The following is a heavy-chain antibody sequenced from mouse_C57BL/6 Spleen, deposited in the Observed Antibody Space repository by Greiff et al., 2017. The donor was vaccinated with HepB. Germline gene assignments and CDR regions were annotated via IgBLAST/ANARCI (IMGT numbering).Heavy chain of an antibody. CDR2: ISDGGSYT. CDR1: GFTFSSYA. D-gene: IGHD2-3*01. V-gene: IGHV5-4*01. Sequence: EVQGVESGGGLVKPGGSLKLSCAASGFTFSSYAMSWVRQTPEKRLEWVATISDGGSYTYYPDNVKGRFTISRDNAKNNLYLQMSHLKSEDTAMYYCARDPDGYYLYAMDYWGQGTSVTVSS. J-gene: IGHJ4*01. CDR3: ARDPDGYYLYAMDY.